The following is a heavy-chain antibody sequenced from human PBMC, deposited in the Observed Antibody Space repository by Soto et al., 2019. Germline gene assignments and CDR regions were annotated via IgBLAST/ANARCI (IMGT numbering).Heavy chain of an antibody. CDR3: ATFVVRGVKDYYYGMDV. CDR2: IYYAGST. J-gene: IGHJ6*02. Sequence: SDTLSLTCTVSGCSMISYYWSWIRQPPGRGLEWIGFIYYAGSTKYNHSLKSRVTISVDTSKNQFSLKLSSVTAADTAVYYCATFVVRGVKDYYYGMDVWGQGTTVTVSS. V-gene: IGHV4-59*01. D-gene: IGHD3-10*01. CDR1: GCSMISYY.